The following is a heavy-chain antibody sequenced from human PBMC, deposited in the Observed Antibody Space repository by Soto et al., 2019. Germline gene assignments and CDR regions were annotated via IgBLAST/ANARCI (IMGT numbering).Heavy chain of an antibody. CDR3: ASGSAGRMENDYSNYWLNYYYYGMDV. V-gene: IGHV1-69*13. J-gene: IGHJ6*02. CDR2: IIPIFGTA. Sequence: GASVKVSCKASGGTFSSYAISWVRQAPGQGLEWMGGIIPIFGTANYAQKFQGRVTITADESTSTAYMELSSLRSEDTAVYYCASGSAGRMENDYSNYWLNYYYYGMDVWGQGTTVTVSS. CDR1: GGTFSSYA. D-gene: IGHD4-4*01.